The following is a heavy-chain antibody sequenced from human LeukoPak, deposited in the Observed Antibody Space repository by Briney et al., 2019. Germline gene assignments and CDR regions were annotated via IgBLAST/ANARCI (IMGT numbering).Heavy chain of an antibody. V-gene: IGHV3-11*06. Sequence: PGRSLRLSCAASGFTFSDYYMSWIRQAPGKGLEWVSYISSSSSYTNYADSVKGRFTISRDNAKNSLYLQMNSLRAEDTAVYYCARDSGSYSGVDYWGQGTLVTVSS. CDR1: GFTFSDYY. D-gene: IGHD1-26*01. J-gene: IGHJ4*02. CDR2: ISSSSSYT. CDR3: ARDSGSYSGVDY.